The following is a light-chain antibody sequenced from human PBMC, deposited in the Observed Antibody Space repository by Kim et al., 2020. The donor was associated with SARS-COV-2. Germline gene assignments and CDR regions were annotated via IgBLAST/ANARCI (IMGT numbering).Light chain of an antibody. V-gene: IGKV4-1*01. CDR2: WAS. J-gene: IGKJ1*01. CDR3: QQYYTGART. Sequence: APINCRPTKSVLSGPNIKNNLACFQPNPGQPLKLLIYWASSRDSGVPDRFSVSGSGTDFTLTISSLQAEDVSIYSCQQYYTGARTFCKGT. CDR1: KSVLSGPNIKNN.